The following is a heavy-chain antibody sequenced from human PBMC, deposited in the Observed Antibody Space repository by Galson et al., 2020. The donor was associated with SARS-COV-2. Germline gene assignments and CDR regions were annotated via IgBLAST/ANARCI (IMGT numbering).Heavy chain of an antibody. CDR2: INPSGGGT. D-gene: IGHD4-4*01. V-gene: IGHV1-46*01. J-gene: IGHJ4*02. CDR1: GYTFTSYY. CDR3: ARDTQGGNDYNYLLF. Sequence: ASVKVSCKASGYTFTSYYIHWVRLAPGQGLEWMGIINPSGGGTTYAQKFQGRVTMTRDTSTSTVYMELSSLRSEDTAVYYCARDTQGGNDYNYLLFWGQGTLVTDCS.